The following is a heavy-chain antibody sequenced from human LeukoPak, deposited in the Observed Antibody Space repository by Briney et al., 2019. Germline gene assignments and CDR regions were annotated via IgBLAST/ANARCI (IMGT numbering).Heavy chain of an antibody. CDR2: ISYDGSNK. Sequence: TGRSLRLSCAASGFTFSSYAMHWVRQAPGKGLEWVAVISYDGSNKYYADSVKGRFTISRDNSKNTLYLQMNGLRAEDTAVYYCARDDYYDSSGLSATSWGQGTLVTVSS. CDR3: ARDDYYDSSGLSATS. CDR1: GFTFSSYA. V-gene: IGHV3-30*04. D-gene: IGHD3-22*01. J-gene: IGHJ5*02.